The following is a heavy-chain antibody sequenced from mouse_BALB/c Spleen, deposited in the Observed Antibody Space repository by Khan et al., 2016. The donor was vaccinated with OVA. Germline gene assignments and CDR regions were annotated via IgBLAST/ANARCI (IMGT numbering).Heavy chain of an antibody. CDR1: GFSLSRYS. V-gene: IGHV2-6-4*01. CDR2: IWGDGST. D-gene: IGHD2-1*01. J-gene: IGHJ1*01. Sequence: VQLQESGPGLVAPSQSLSITCTVSGFSLSRYSVHWVRQPPGKGLEWLGMIWGDGSTDYNSPLKSRLSISKDNSKSQVFLKMNSLQTDDTAMYYCARNHYCGGYWYFDLWGAGTTVTVSS. CDR3: ARNHYCGGYWYFDL.